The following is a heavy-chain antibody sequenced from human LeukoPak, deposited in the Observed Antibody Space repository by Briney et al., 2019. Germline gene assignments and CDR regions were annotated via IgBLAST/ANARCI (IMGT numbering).Heavy chain of an antibody. D-gene: IGHD1-26*01. Sequence: RTSETLSLTCTVSGGSISSGGYYWSWIRQHPGKGLEWIGYIYYSGSTYYNPSLKSRVTISVDTSKNQFSLKLNSVTAADTAVYYCARDSGSAGLDYWGQGTLVTVSS. J-gene: IGHJ4*02. CDR3: ARDSGSAGLDY. CDR1: GGSISSGGYY. V-gene: IGHV4-31*03. CDR2: IYYSGST.